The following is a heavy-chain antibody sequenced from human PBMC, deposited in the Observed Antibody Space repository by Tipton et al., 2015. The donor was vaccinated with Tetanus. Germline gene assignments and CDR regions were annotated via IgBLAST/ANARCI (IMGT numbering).Heavy chain of an antibody. Sequence: LRLSCTVSGASIRGGTFYWGWIRQPPGKGLEWIGSIYESGDTYYIPSLKSRVTISVDTSTNQFSLTLNSMAAADTGVYYCARHQSGYFTPFDYWGQGKLVTVPS. V-gene: IGHV4-39*01. CDR2: IYESGDT. CDR1: GASIRGGTFY. J-gene: IGHJ4*02. D-gene: IGHD3-3*01. CDR3: ARHQSGYFTPFDY.